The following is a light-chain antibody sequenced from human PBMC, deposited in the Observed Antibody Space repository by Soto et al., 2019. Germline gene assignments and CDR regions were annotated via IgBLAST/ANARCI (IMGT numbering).Light chain of an antibody. CDR3: LQTYSTPPIT. CDR1: QSISSY. CDR2: AAS. V-gene: IGKV1-39*01. J-gene: IGKJ5*01. Sequence: DIQMTQSPSSLSASVEDRVTITCRASQSISSYLNWYQQKPGKAPNLLIYAASSLQSGVPSRFSGSGSGTDFTLTISSLQPEDFATYYCLQTYSTPPITFGQGTRLEIK.